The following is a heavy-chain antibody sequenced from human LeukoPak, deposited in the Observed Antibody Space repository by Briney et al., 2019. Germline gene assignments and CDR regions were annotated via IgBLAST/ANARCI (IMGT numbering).Heavy chain of an antibody. D-gene: IGHD1/OR15-1a*01. Sequence: GGSLRLSCAASGFTITTNYMNWVRQAPGKGLEWVSVIYGDDETNYADSVKGRFTISRDNSKNTLYLQINSLRADDTAVYYCAREAVMPVAPVKIGTSDRPLYEYYGLDVWGQGTTVTVS. CDR1: GFTITTNY. CDR2: IYGDDET. CDR3: AREAVMPVAPVKIGTSDRPLYEYYGLDV. V-gene: IGHV3-53*01. J-gene: IGHJ6*02.